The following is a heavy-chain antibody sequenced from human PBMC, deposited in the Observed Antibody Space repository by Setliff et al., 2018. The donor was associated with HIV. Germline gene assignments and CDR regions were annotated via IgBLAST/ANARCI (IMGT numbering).Heavy chain of an antibody. J-gene: IGHJ5*02. V-gene: IGHV1-18*04. D-gene: IGHD2-2*01. Sequence: ASVKVSCKASGYTFTAYYLHWVRQAPGQGLEWMGWISAYNGNTNYAQKLQGRVTMTTDTSTTTASMELRSLRSDDTAVYYCVRGHCNSDKCWYTWFDPWGQGTLVTVSS. CDR3: VRGHCNSDKCWYTWFDP. CDR1: GYTFTAYY. CDR2: ISAYNGNT.